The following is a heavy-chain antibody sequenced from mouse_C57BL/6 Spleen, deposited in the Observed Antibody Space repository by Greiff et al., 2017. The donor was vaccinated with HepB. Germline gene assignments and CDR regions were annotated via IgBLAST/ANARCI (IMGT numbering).Heavy chain of an antibody. CDR3: ARPPSYYYGSSYWFAY. CDR1: GFTFSSYG. J-gene: IGHJ3*01. V-gene: IGHV5-6*01. CDR2: ISSGGSYT. D-gene: IGHD1-1*01. Sequence: EVHLVESGGDLVKPGGSLKLSCAASGFTFSSYGMSWVRQTPDKRLEWVATISSGGSYTYYPDSVKGRFTISRDNAKNTLYLQMSSLKSEDTAMYYCARPPSYYYGSSYWFAYWGQGTLVTVSA.